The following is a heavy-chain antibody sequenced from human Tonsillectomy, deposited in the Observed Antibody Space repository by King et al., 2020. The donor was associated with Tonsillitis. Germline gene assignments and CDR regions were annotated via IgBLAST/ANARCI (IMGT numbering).Heavy chain of an antibody. CDR2: LIPLFGTA. J-gene: IGHJ4*02. Sequence: VQLVESGAEVKKPGSSVKVSCTASGGTFSSYAISWVRQAPGQGLEWMGGLIPLFGTANYAQKFQGRITIIADESTRTAYMELSSLRSEDTAVYYCARDYNDSSSSSFDYWGQGILVTVPS. V-gene: IGHV1-69*01. D-gene: IGHD3-22*01. CDR1: GGTFSSYA. CDR3: ARDYNDSSSSSFDY.